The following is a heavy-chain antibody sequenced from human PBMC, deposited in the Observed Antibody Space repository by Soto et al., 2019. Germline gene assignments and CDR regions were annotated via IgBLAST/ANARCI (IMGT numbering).Heavy chain of an antibody. CDR3: VQGASTAHQPLDS. V-gene: IGHV3-30*03. CDR1: GFIFRNFG. Sequence: QVQLVESGGGVVQPGRSLRLSCAASGFIFRNFGMHWVRRAPGKGLEWVATISGDGNDKYYPDSMKGPFTSSRDNFTNTLYLQLNSLRPEDTAVYHCVQGASTAHQPLDSWGQGVLVTVSS. D-gene: IGHD1-26*01. J-gene: IGHJ4*02. CDR2: ISGDGNDK.